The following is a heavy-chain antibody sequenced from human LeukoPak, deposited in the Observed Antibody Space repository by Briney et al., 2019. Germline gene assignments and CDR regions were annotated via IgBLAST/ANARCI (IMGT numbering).Heavy chain of an antibody. Sequence: SETLSLTCTVPGDSISSHYWSWIRQSPGQGLELIAYVYYTGSTNYNPSLKSRVTISVDTSKNQFSLNLTSVTAADTAVYYCARGDYDTSGYYPPHFDYWGQGTLVTASS. J-gene: IGHJ4*02. D-gene: IGHD3-22*01. CDR2: VYYTGST. CDR3: ARGDYDTSGYYPPHFDY. CDR1: GDSISSHY. V-gene: IGHV4-59*11.